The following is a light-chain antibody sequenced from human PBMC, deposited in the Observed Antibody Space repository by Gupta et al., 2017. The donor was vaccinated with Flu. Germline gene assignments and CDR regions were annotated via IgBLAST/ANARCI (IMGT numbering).Light chain of an antibody. J-gene: IGKJ4*01. V-gene: IGKV2-28*01. Sequence: DIVMTQYTLSLPVAPGESASMSCSSSQSLLKSNGSNYLDWYLQRPGRSPQPLIYLSSHRASGVPDRFTGRGSGTDFTLKISRVEAEDVGVYYCMQSLQGLTFGAGTKMEIK. CDR3: MQSLQGLT. CDR1: QSLLKSNGSNY. CDR2: LSS.